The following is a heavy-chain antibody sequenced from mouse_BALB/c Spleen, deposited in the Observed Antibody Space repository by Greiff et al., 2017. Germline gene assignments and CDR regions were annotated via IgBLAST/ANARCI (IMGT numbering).Heavy chain of an antibody. D-gene: IGHD1-1*01. Sequence: QVQLQQPGAELVRPGASVKLSCKASGYTFTSYWINWVKQRPGQGLEWIGNIYPSDSYTNYNQKFKDKATLTVDKSSSTAYMQLSSPTSEDSAVYYCTRDYGSSYEVDYWGQGTTLTVSS. V-gene: IGHV1-69*02. CDR3: TRDYGSSYEVDY. CDR2: IYPSDSYT. CDR1: GYTFTSYW. J-gene: IGHJ2*01.